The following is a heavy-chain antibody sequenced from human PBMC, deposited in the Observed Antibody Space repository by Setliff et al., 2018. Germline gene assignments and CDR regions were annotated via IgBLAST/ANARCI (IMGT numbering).Heavy chain of an antibody. D-gene: IGHD6-13*01. J-gene: IGHJ4*02. V-gene: IGHV4-38-2*01. CDR2: ISHSGSA. CDR1: GYSIRSGNY. Sequence: SETLSLTCAVSGYSIRSGNYWGWIRQPPGKGLEWIGSISHSGSAYYNPSLKSRVTISLDMSKNQFSLKLSSVTAADTARYYCARRGMSSSWFQGYFDYWGQGTLVTVPS. CDR3: ARRGMSSSWFQGYFDY.